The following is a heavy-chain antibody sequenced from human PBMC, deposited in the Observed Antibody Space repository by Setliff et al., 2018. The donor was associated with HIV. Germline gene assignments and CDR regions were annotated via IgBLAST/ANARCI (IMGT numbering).Heavy chain of an antibody. CDR1: GGTFSSYA. J-gene: IGHJ6*03. CDR3: ARDRRAYTLLYYYYYMDV. D-gene: IGHD1-20*01. Sequence: ASVKVSCKASGGTFSSYAFNWVRQAPGQGLEWMGWISGYNGNTNYAQKLQGRVTMTTDTSTSTAYMELRSLRSDDTAVYYCARDRRAYTLLYYYYYMDVWGKGTTVTVSS. CDR2: ISGYNGNT. V-gene: IGHV1-18*01.